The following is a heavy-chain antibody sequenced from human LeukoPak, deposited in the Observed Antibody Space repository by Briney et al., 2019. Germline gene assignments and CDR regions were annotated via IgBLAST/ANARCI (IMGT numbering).Heavy chain of an antibody. V-gene: IGHV3-30*02. D-gene: IGHD5-18*01. CDR1: GFTFSSYE. Sequence: GGSLRLSCAASGFTFSSYEMNWVRQAPGKGLEWVAFIRYDGSNKYYADSVKGRFTISRDNSKNTLYLQMNSLRAEDTAVYYCAKDAVDTAMVSYYYYYMDVWGKGTTVTISS. CDR3: AKDAVDTAMVSYYYYYMDV. CDR2: IRYDGSNK. J-gene: IGHJ6*03.